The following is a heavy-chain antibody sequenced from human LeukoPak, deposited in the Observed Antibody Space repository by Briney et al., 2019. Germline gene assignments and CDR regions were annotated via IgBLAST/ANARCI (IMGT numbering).Heavy chain of an antibody. CDR1: GGSISSYC. D-gene: IGHD2-15*01. Sequence: SETLSLTCTVSGGSISSYCWSWIRQPPGKGLEWIGYIYYSGSTNYDPSLKSRVTISVDTSKNQFSLKLSSVTTADTAVYYCARHVVGVEYYYYYGMDVWGQGTTVTVSS. CDR2: IYYSGST. CDR3: ARHVVGVEYYYYYGMDV. J-gene: IGHJ6*02. V-gene: IGHV4-59*08.